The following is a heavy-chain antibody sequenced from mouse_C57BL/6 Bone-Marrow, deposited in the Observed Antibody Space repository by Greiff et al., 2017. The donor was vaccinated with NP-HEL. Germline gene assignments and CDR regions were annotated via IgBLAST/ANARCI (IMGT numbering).Heavy chain of an antibody. CDR3: ASEGSSYWYFDV. D-gene: IGHD1-1*01. CDR2: IDPSDSYT. Sequence: VQLQQPGAELVMPGASVKLSCKASGYTFTSYWMHWVKQRPGQGLEWIGEIDPSDSYTNYNQKFKGKSTLTVDKSSSTAYMQLSSLTSEESAVDNGASEGSSYWYFDVWGTGTTVTVSA. V-gene: IGHV1-69*01. CDR1: GYTFTSYW. J-gene: IGHJ1*03.